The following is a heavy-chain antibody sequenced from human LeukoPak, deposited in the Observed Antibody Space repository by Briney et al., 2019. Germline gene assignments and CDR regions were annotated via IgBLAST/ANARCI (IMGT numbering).Heavy chain of an antibody. CDR3: AREVAGFGELVFDY. Sequence: ASETLSLTCAVSGYSISSGYYWGWIRQPPGKGLEWIGSIYHSGSTYYNPSPKSRVTISVDTSKNQFSLKLSSVTAADTAVYYCAREVAGFGELVFDYWGQGTLVTVSS. V-gene: IGHV4-38-2*02. CDR2: IYHSGST. D-gene: IGHD3-10*01. J-gene: IGHJ4*02. CDR1: GYSISSGYY.